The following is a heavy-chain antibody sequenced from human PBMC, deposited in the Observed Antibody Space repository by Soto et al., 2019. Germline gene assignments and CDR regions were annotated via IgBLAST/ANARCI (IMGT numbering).Heavy chain of an antibody. V-gene: IGHV4-4*02. CDR2: MSHIGSV. CDR3: ARSLAWYAIDY. CDR1: GVFIGFNYY. D-gene: IGHD6-13*01. Sequence: QVLLQESCPGLVQPSGTLSLYCVVSGVFIGFNYYWGWVRQPPGKGLEWLGDMSHIGSVNYNPCLKIRADISMDKSQNQFAQKRNSVTAADTAVYYGARSLAWYAIDYWRQGTLVIVSS. J-gene: IGHJ4*02.